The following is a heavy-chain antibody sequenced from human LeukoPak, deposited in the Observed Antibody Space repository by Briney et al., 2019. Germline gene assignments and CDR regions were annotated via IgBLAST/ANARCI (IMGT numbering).Heavy chain of an antibody. CDR1: GYTFPGYY. CDR3: ARDYGDYGDLNWFDP. J-gene: IGHJ5*02. Sequence: GASVKVSCKASGYTFPGYYMHWVRQAPGQGLEWMGWINPNSGGTNYAQKFQGRVTMTRDTSISTAYMELSRLRSDDTAVYYCARDYGDYGDLNWFDPWGQGTLVTVSS. CDR2: INPNSGGT. V-gene: IGHV1-2*02. D-gene: IGHD4-17*01.